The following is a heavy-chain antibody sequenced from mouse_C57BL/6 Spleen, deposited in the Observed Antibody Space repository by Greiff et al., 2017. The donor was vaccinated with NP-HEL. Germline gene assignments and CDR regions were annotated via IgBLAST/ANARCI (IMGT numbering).Heavy chain of an antibody. V-gene: IGHV1-26*01. J-gene: IGHJ2*01. Sequence: EVQLQQSGPELVKPGASVKISCKASGYTFTDYYMNWVKQSHGKSLEWIGDINPNNGGTSYNQKFKGKATLTVDKSSSTAYMELRSLTSEDSAVYYCARLGHYFDYWGQGTTPTVSS. CDR1: GYTFTDYY. CDR2: INPNNGGT. CDR3: ARLGHYFDY.